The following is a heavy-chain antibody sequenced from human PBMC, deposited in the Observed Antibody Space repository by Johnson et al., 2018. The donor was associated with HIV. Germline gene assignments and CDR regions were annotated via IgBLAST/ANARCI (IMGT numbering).Heavy chain of an antibody. Sequence: VQLVESGGGVVQPGRSLRLSCAASGFTFDDYGMSWVRQAPWKGLEWVSGINWNGGSTGYADSVKGRFTISRDNAKNSLYLQMNSLRAEDTAVYYCAIYQQLVRDGAFDIWGQGTMVTVSS. CDR2: INWNGGST. D-gene: IGHD6-13*01. J-gene: IGHJ3*02. V-gene: IGHV3-20*04. CDR1: GFTFDDYG. CDR3: AIYQQLVRDGAFDI.